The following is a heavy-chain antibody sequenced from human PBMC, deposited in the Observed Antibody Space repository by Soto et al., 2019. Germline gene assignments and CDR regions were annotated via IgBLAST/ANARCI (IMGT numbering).Heavy chain of an antibody. CDR1: GFTVRSNY. D-gene: IGHD2-2*01. CDR3: AGIGPALY. CDR2: IYSGGST. Sequence: EVQLVESGGGLVQPGGSLRLSCAVSGFTVRSNYMSWVRQAPGKGLEWVSIIYSGGSTYYADSVKGRFTISRDNSKNTLYLQMTSLRAEDTAVYYCAGIGPALYWGQGTLVTVSS. J-gene: IGHJ4*02. V-gene: IGHV3-66*01.